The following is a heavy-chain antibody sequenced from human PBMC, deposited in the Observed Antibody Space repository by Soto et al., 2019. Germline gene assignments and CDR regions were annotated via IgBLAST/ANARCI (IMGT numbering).Heavy chain of an antibody. J-gene: IGHJ4*02. CDR2: ASATAGTT. D-gene: IGHD3-16*01. V-gene: IGHV3-23*01. Sequence: PGGSLRLSCAASGFTFSNDCMSWVRQAPGKGLEWVSLASATAGTTYYTDSVKGRFTISRDNSRNTVYLQMNSLRADDTAVYYCAKDRLAGGFDYWGQGTLVIVSS. CDR3: AKDRLAGGFDY. CDR1: GFTFSNDC.